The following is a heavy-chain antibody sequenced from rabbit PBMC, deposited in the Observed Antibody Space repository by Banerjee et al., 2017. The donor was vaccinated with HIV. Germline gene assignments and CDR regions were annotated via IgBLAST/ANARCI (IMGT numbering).Heavy chain of an antibody. Sequence: QSLEESGGDLVQPEGSLTLTCTASGFSFSSAYYMCWVRQAPGRGLELIACIYTTSGSTWYASWVNGRFTISRSTSLNTVDLQMTSLTAADTATYFCARDWTGGYTPYAIEFSLWGQGTLVPVS. J-gene: IGHJ4*01. CDR2: IYTTSGST. CDR3: ARDWTGGYTPYAIEFSL. D-gene: IGHD6-1*01. V-gene: IGHV1S43*01. CDR1: GFSFSSAYY.